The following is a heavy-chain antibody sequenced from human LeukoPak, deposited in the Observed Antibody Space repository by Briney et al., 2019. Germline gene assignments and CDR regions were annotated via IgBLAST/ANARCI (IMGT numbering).Heavy chain of an antibody. CDR2: ISWNSGSI. Sequence: PGTSLRLSCAASGFTFDDYAMHWVRQAPGKGLEWVSGISWNSGSIGYADSVKGRFTISRDNAKNSLYLQMNSLRAEDTALYYCAKAQGPGEHSSSSTLFDYWGQGTLVTVSS. CDR3: AKAQGPGEHSSSSTLFDY. CDR1: GFTFDDYA. D-gene: IGHD6-6*01. J-gene: IGHJ4*02. V-gene: IGHV3-9*01.